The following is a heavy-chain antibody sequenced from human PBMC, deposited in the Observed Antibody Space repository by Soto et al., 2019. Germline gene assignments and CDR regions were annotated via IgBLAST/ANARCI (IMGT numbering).Heavy chain of an antibody. D-gene: IGHD3-3*01. CDR2: IYPGDSGT. CDR1: GYSFTSYW. J-gene: IGHJ6*02. CDR3: ARQGARDDFWSGYYFDPYYYYGMDV. Sequence: XESLKVSWKCSGYSFTSYWIGLVLQMPGKGLEWMGIIYPGDSGTRYSPSFQGQVTISADKSISTAYLQWSSLKASDTAMYYCARQGARDDFWSGYYFDPYYYYGMDVWGQGTTVTVSS. V-gene: IGHV5-51*01.